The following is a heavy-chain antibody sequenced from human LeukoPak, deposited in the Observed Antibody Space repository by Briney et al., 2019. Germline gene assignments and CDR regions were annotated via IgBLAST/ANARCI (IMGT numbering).Heavy chain of an antibody. Sequence: GGSLRLSCAASGFTFSSDAMRWVRQAPGKGLEWVSAISSSGGSTYYADSVRGRFMISRDSSKNTLYLQMNSLRAEDTAVYYCAKGGAQVGGQGTLVTVSS. CDR1: GFTFSSDA. CDR3: AKGGAQV. J-gene: IGHJ4*02. D-gene: IGHD1-26*01. CDR2: ISSSGGST. V-gene: IGHV3-23*01.